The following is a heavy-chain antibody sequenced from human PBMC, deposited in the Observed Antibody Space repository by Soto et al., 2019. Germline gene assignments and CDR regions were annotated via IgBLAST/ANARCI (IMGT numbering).Heavy chain of an antibody. J-gene: IGHJ4*02. V-gene: IGHV1-18*03. CDR1: GYTFTSYG. Sequence: ASVKVSCKASGYTFTSYGISWVRQAPGQGLEWMGWISAYNGSTNYAQKLQGRVTISRDTSASTVYMEVSSLRSEDLAVYYCARRPNTPALDYWGLGTLVTVSS. CDR3: ARRPNTPALDY. CDR2: ISAYNGST. D-gene: IGHD2-8*01.